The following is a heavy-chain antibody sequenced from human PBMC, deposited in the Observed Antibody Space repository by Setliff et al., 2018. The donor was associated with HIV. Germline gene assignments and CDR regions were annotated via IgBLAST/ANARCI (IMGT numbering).Heavy chain of an antibody. V-gene: IGHV3-23*01. CDR3: ATARIPTGGVSTSLDF. D-gene: IGHD3-3*01. Sequence: GGSLRLSCVASGFPFNSYAMCWVRQAPGKGLEWVSGIGGSGGRTIYADSVKGRFTISRDNSKDTLDLQLSSLRPEDTAVYYCATARIPTGGVSTSLDFWGRGTLVTVSS. J-gene: IGHJ4*02. CDR2: IGGSGGRT. CDR1: GFPFNSYA.